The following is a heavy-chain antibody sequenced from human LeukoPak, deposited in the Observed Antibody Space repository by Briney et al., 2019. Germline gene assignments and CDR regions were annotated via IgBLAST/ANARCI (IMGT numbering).Heavy chain of an antibody. CDR2: ISGSGGSS. CDR1: GFTFSNYG. V-gene: IGHV3-23*01. Sequence: GGSLRLSCAASGFTFSNYGMIWVRQAPGKGLEWVSGISGSGGSSYLADSVKGRFTISRDNSKNTLYLQMNSLRAEDTAVYYCARRAGAYSHPYDYWGQGTLVTVSS. D-gene: IGHD4/OR15-4a*01. J-gene: IGHJ4*02. CDR3: ARRAGAYSHPYDY.